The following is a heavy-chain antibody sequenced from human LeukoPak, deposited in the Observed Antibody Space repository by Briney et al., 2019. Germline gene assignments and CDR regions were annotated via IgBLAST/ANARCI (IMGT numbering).Heavy chain of an antibody. J-gene: IGHJ4*02. D-gene: IGHD3-10*01. Sequence: ASVKVSSKASGYTFTSYGISWVRQAPGQGLEWMGWISAYNGNTNYAQKLQGRVTMTTDTSTSTAYMELRSLRSDDTAVYYCARATNVLLWFGELLATPYFDYWGQGTLVTVSS. CDR3: ARATNVLLWFGELLATPYFDY. V-gene: IGHV1-18*01. CDR1: GYTFTSYG. CDR2: ISAYNGNT.